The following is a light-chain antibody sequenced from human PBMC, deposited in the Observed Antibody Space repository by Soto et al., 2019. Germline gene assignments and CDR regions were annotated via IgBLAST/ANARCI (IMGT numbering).Light chain of an antibody. V-gene: IGLV2-11*01. J-gene: IGLJ2*01. CDR1: SSDVGGYEY. CDR3: SSYTARRTSV. Sequence: QSALTQPRSVSGSPGQSVTISCSGTSSDVGGYEYVSWYQQHPGKAPRLLIYHVGQRPSGVPDRFSGSKSGTTASLTISGLQADDRAEDLCSSYTARRTSVFGRVPKLTV. CDR2: HVG.